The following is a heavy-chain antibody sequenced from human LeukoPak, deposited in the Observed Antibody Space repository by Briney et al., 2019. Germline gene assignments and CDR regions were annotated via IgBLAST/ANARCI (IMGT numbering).Heavy chain of an antibody. CDR1: GFTVSGNY. CDR2: IYSDETT. CDR3: ARRAGGYSHPYDY. J-gene: IGHJ4*02. V-gene: IGHV3-53*01. Sequence: GGSLRLSCAVSGFTVSGNYMSWIRQGPGKGLEWVSLIYSDETTLYADSVKGRFTISRDISKNTLYLQMSSLRAEDTAVYYCARRAGGYSHPYDYWGQGVLVTVSS. D-gene: IGHD4-23*01.